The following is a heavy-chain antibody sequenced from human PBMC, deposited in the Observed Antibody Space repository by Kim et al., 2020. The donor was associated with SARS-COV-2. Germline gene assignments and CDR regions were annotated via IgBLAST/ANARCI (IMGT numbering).Heavy chain of an antibody. D-gene: IGHD7-27*01. V-gene: IGHV4-4*07. CDR1: GGSISNYY. CDR2: IYSSGST. Sequence: SETLSLTCTVSGGSISNYYWSWIRQPAGKGLEWIGRIYSSGSTNYNPSLKSRVSMSVDTSKNQFSLNLTSVTAADTAVYYCARDQPGDRAFDIWGQGTMVTVSS. J-gene: IGHJ3*02. CDR3: ARDQPGDRAFDI.